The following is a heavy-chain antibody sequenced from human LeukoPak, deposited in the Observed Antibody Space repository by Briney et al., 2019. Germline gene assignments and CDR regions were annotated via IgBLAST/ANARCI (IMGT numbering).Heavy chain of an antibody. CDR2: ISYDGSNK. CDR1: GFTFSSYA. V-gene: IGHV3-30-3*01. D-gene: IGHD3-22*01. Sequence: SGGSLRLSCAASGFTFSSYAMHWVRQAPGKGLEWVAVISYDGSNKYYADSVKGRLTISRDNSKNTLYLQMNSLRAEDTAVYYCAKAGAYDSSGYYSDYWGQGTLVTVSS. J-gene: IGHJ4*02. CDR3: AKAGAYDSSGYYSDY.